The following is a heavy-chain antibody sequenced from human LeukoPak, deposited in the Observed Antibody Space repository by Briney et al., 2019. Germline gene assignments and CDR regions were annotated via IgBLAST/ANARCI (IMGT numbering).Heavy chain of an antibody. CDR2: ISDTGSA. J-gene: IGHJ6*02. V-gene: IGHV4-59*11. CDR3: ARIFGVVARRVYYYYGLDV. Sequence: SETLSLTCTVSGGSISSHYWSWIRQPPGKGLEWIGYISDTGSANNNPSLKSRVTISVDTSKNQFSLKLNSVTAADTAVYYCARIFGVVARRVYYYYGLDVWGQGTTVTVSS. D-gene: IGHD3-3*01. CDR1: GGSISSHY.